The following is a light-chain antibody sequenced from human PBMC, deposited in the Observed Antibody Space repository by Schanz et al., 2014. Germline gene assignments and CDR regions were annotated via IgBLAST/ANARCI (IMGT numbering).Light chain of an antibody. CDR2: WAS. J-gene: IGKJ4*01. CDR3: QQYYSLPLT. CDR1: QSVLYSSNEKNY. V-gene: IGKV4-1*01. Sequence: DIVMTQSPDSLAVSLGERATINCKSSQSVLYSSNEKNYLAWYQQKPGQPPKLLIYWASTRESGVPDRFSGSGSGIDFTLTISGLQAEDVAVYYCQQYYSLPLTFGGGTKVEIK.